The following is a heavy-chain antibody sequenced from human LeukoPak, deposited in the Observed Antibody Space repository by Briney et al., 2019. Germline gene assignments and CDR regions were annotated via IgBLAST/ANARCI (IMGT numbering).Heavy chain of an antibody. V-gene: IGHV4-4*02. CDR3: ARPGATDY. Sequence: SETLSLTCAVSGGSISSSNWWSWIRQPPGKGLEWIGEINHSGSTNYNPSLKSRVTISVDTSKNQFSLKLSSVTAADTAVYYCARPGATDYWGQGTLVTVSS. CDR1: GGSISSSNW. CDR2: INHSGST. J-gene: IGHJ4*02. D-gene: IGHD4/OR15-4a*01.